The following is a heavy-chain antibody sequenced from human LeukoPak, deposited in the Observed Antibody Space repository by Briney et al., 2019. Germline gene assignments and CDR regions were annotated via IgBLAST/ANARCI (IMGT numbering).Heavy chain of an antibody. Sequence: GASVKVSCKASGYTFTDYYIHWVRQAPGQGLEWMGRINPNTGGTNYAQRFQGRVSMTRDRSISTAYMDLNRLTSGDTAVYYCARDQGDGGNSFEPWGQGTLVTV. CDR2: INPNTGGT. D-gene: IGHD4-23*01. CDR1: GYTFTDYY. V-gene: IGHV1-2*06. J-gene: IGHJ5*02. CDR3: ARDQGDGGNSFEP.